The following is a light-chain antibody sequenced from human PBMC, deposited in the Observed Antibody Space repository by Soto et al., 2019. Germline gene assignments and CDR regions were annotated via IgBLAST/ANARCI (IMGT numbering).Light chain of an antibody. CDR2: EVS. Sequence: QSVLTQPPSASGSPGQSVTISCTGTSSDVGGYNYVSWYQQHPGKAPKLMIYEVSTRPSGVPDRFSGSKSGNTASLTVSGLQAEDEADYYCSSYAGSNNLFGGGTKLTVL. V-gene: IGLV2-8*01. J-gene: IGLJ2*01. CDR1: SSDVGGYNY. CDR3: SSYAGSNNL.